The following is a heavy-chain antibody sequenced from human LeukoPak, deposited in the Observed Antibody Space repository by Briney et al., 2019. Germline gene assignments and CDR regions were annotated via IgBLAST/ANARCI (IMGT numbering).Heavy chain of an antibody. J-gene: IGHJ4*02. CDR3: AKDVFSGYSSSWYDY. CDR2: ISYDGSNK. V-gene: IGHV3-30*04. Sequence: QPGRSLRLSCAASGFTFSSYAMHWVRQAPGKGLEWVAVISYDGSNKYYADSVKGRFTISRDNSKNTLYLQMNSLRAEDTAVYYCAKDVFSGYSSSWYDYWGQGTLVTVSS. D-gene: IGHD6-13*01. CDR1: GFTFSSYA.